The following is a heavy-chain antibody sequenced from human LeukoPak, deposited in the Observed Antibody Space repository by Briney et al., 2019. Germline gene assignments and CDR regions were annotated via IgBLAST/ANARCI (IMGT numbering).Heavy chain of an antibody. CDR2: ITGGSGST. V-gene: IGHV3-23*01. Sequence: PGGSLRLSWAASGFTFSSYAMRWVRQAPEKGVECVSAITGGSGSTYYADSVKGRFTISRDNTKNSLYLQMNSLRVKDTAVYYCAKGGSGWSFDYWGQGTLVTVSS. J-gene: IGHJ4*02. CDR3: AKGGSGWSFDY. D-gene: IGHD6-19*01. CDR1: GFTFSSYA.